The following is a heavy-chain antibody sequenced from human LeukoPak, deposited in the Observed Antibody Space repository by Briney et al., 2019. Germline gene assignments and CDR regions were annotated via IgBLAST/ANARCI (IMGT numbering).Heavy chain of an antibody. J-gene: IGHJ4*02. Sequence: PGGSLRLSCAASGFTFSSYAMSWVRQAPGKGLEWVSAISGSGGSTYYADSVKGRFTISRDSSKNTLYLQMNSLRAEDTAVYYCAKGGGVSGVVIWYFDYWGQGTLVTVSS. V-gene: IGHV3-23*01. D-gene: IGHD3-3*01. CDR1: GFTFSSYA. CDR2: ISGSGGST. CDR3: AKGGGVSGVVIWYFDY.